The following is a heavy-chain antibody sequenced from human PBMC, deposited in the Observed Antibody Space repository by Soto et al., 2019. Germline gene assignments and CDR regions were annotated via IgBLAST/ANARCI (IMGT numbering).Heavy chain of an antibody. CDR3: ARARDTAMVHFDY. Sequence: QVQLVQSGAEVKKPGSSVKVSCKASGGTFSSYTISWGRQAPGQGLEWMGRIIPILGIANYAQKFQGRVTITADKSTSTAYMELSSLRSEDTAVYYCARARDTAMVHFDYWGQGTLVTVSS. CDR2: IIPILGIA. D-gene: IGHD5-18*01. V-gene: IGHV1-69*02. J-gene: IGHJ4*02. CDR1: GGTFSSYT.